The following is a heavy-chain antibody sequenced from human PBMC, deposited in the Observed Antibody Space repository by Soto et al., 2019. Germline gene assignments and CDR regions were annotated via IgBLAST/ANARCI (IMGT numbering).Heavy chain of an antibody. D-gene: IGHD4-17*01. V-gene: IGHV3-30*18. J-gene: IGHJ4*02. CDR1: GFTFSSYG. CDR2: ISYDGSNK. CDR3: AKDLLYGDLAYYFDY. Sequence: QVQLVESGGGVVQPGRSLRLSCAASGFTFSSYGMHWVRQAPGKGLEWVAVISYDGSNKYYADSVKGRFTISRDNSKNTLYLQMNSLRAEDTAVYYCAKDLLYGDLAYYFDYWVQGTLVTVSS.